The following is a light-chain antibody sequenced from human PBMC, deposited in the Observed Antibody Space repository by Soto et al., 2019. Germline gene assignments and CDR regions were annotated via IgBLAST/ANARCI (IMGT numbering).Light chain of an antibody. J-gene: IGKJ5*01. CDR2: DVS. V-gene: IGKV1-13*02. CDR1: QDIRGA. CDR3: QQFNSYPIT. Sequence: AIQLTQSPSSLSASVGDRVTITCRASQDIRGALAWYQQKPGKAPKILLYDVSTLESGVPSRFSGSGSGTDFPLTISSLQPVDFATYYCQQFNSYPITFCQGTRLEIK.